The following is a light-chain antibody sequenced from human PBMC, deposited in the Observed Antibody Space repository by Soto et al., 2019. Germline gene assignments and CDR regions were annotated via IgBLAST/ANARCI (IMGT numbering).Light chain of an antibody. Sequence: SYELTQPPSVSVSPGQTASITCSGDKLGDKYACWYQQKPGQSPVLVIYQDSKRPSGIPERFSGSNSGNTATLTISGTQAMDEADYYCQAWDSSTEIVFGTGTKLTVL. CDR3: QAWDSSTEIV. CDR2: QDS. J-gene: IGLJ1*01. CDR1: KLGDKY. V-gene: IGLV3-1*01.